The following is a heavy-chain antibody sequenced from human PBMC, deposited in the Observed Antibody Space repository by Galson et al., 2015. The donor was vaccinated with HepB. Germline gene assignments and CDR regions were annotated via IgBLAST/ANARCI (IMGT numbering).Heavy chain of an antibody. CDR2: IIPIFGIA. V-gene: IGHV1-69*13. CDR1: GGTFSSYA. CDR3: VCYCSSTSCYFVEGMDV. J-gene: IGHJ6*02. Sequence: SVKVSCKASGGTFSSYAISWVRQAPGQGLEWMGGIIPIFGIANYAQKFQGRVTITADESTSTAYMELSSLRSEDTAVYYCVCYCSSTSCYFVEGMDVWGQGTTVTVSS. D-gene: IGHD2-2*01.